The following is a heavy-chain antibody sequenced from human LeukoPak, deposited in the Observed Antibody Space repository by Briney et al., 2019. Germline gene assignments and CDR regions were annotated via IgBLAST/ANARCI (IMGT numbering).Heavy chain of an antibody. CDR2: ISGAGT. V-gene: IGHV3-23*01. CDR1: GFTFSNYA. CDR3: ARDPNGNYVGAFDFQR. J-gene: IGHJ1*01. Sequence: GGSLRLSCAASGFTFSNYALTWVRQAPGRGLEWVSRISGAGTYYADSVKGRFSISRDNYKNALYLQMSSLRAEDTAVYYCARDPNGNYVGAFDFQRWGQGTLVTVSS. D-gene: IGHD4-17*01.